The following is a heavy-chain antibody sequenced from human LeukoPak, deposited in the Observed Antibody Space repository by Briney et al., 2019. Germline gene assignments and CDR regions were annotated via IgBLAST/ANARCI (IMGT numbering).Heavy chain of an antibody. J-gene: IGHJ4*02. Sequence: GASVKVSCKASGYTFTKYGITWVRQAPGQGLEWMGWMNPNSDKTGFAQKFQGRVTMTRDTSISTAYMDLSSLSSEDTAVYYCARGVAAGLDYWGQGTLVTVSS. CDR3: ARGVAAGLDY. V-gene: IGHV1-8*01. CDR2: MNPNSDKT. D-gene: IGHD2-15*01. CDR1: GYTFTKYG.